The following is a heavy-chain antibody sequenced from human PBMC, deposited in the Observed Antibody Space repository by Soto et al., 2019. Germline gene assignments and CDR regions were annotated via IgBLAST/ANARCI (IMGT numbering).Heavy chain of an antibody. D-gene: IGHD6-13*01. CDR1: GFTFSSHG. CDR3: AKSGSSSWSEAYY. CDR2: ISYDGSNK. Sequence: VGSLSLSCAASGFTFSSHGMHWVRQAPGKGLEWVAVISYDGSNKYYADSVKGRFTISRDNSKNTLYLQMNSLRAEDAAVYYCAKSGSSSWSEAYYWGQGNLVTVSS. J-gene: IGHJ4*02. V-gene: IGHV3-30*18.